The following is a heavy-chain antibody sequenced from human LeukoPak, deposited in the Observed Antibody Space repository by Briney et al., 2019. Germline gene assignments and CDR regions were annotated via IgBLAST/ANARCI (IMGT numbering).Heavy chain of an antibody. CDR2: INAGNGNT. D-gene: IGHD3-22*01. V-gene: IGHV1-3*01. Sequence: GASVKVSCKASGYTFTSYAMHWVRQAPGQRREWMGWINAGNGNTKYSQKFQGRVTITRDTSASTAYMELSSLRSEDTAVYYCARDSFPAYYYDSSGYREPFDYWGQGTLVTVSS. J-gene: IGHJ4*02. CDR3: ARDSFPAYYYDSSGYREPFDY. CDR1: GYTFTSYA.